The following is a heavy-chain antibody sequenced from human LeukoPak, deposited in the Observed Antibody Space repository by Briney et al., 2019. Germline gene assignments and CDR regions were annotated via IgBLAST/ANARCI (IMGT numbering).Heavy chain of an antibody. CDR2: INPKSGGT. V-gene: IGHV1-2*06. Sequence: ASAKVSCKASGYTLTGYYMHWVRQAPGQGLEWMGRINPKSGGTNYAQKFQGRVTMTRDTSISTAYIELGRLRYYDTAVYYCACDRDGYTDYWGQGTLVTVSS. CDR1: GYTLTGYY. CDR3: ACDRDGYTDY. D-gene: IGHD5-24*01. J-gene: IGHJ4*02.